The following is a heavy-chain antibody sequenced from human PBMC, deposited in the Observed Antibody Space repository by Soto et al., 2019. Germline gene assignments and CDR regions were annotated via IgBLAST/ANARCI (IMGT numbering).Heavy chain of an antibody. CDR1: GYSFTTYG. CDR3: VRDTYYYHSSCPAPSEY. Sequence: QLQLVQSGTEVKRSGASVKVYCKTSGYSFTTYGLSWVRQAPGRGLEWVGWISGYNGNTNYAQKFHGTVILTADTPTTTGYMEIKSLSSDDTAVYYCVRDTYYYHSSCPAPSEYWGQGTQVTVSS. V-gene: IGHV1-18*01. D-gene: IGHD3-22*01. J-gene: IGHJ4*02. CDR2: ISGYNGNT.